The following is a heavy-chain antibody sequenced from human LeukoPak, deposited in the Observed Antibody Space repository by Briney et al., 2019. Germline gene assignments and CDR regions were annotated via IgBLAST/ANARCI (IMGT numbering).Heavy chain of an antibody. CDR3: ARDGYSSSWGLDY. D-gene: IGHD6-13*01. V-gene: IGHV3-53*01. Sequence: GVSLRLSCAASGFTVSSNYMSWVRQAPGKGLEWVSVIYSGGSTYYADSVKGRFTISRDNSKNTLYLQMNSLRAEDTAVYYCARDGYSSSWGLDYWGQGTLVTVSS. J-gene: IGHJ4*02. CDR2: IYSGGST. CDR1: GFTVSSNY.